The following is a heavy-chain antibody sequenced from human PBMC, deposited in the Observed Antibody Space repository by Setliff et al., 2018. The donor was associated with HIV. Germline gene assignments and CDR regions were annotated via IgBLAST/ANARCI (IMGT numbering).Heavy chain of an antibody. V-gene: IGHV4-39*01. CDR2: ISYIGST. D-gene: IGHD3-22*01. CDR1: GDSISSSSYY. Sequence: PSETLSLTCTVSGDSISSSSYYWGWIRQPPGKGLEWIGCISYIGSTHYNPSLKSRVTISVDTSTNQFSLTLSSVTAADTAVYYCAANADTSGYPPPPFDYWGQGTLVTVSS. CDR3: AANADTSGYPPPPFDY. J-gene: IGHJ4*02.